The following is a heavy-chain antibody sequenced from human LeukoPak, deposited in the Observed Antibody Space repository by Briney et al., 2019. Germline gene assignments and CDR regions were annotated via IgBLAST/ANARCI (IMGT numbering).Heavy chain of an antibody. D-gene: IGHD3-16*01. CDR3: AKDVPFTGGGAIVY. CDR2: IKSKADGGTT. V-gene: IGHV3-15*01. Sequence: GGSLRLSCAASGLTFFEAWMTWVRQAPGKGLEWVGHIKSKADGGTTDYAAPVKGSFTISRDDSQNALYLQMDTLKTEDTAVYYCAKDVPFTGGGAIVYWGQGTPVTVSS. J-gene: IGHJ4*02. CDR1: GLTFFEAW.